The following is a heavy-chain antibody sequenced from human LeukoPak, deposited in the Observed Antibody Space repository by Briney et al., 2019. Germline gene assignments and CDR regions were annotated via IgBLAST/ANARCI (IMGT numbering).Heavy chain of an antibody. CDR2: IILIFGTA. CDR3: AREMDYGGTYFDY. Sequence: SVKVSCKASGGTFSSYAISWVRQAPGQGLEWMGGIILIFGTANYAQKFQGRVTITADESTSTAYMELSSLRSEDTAVYYCAREMDYGGTYFDYWGQGTLVTVSS. D-gene: IGHD4-23*01. J-gene: IGHJ4*02. CDR1: GGTFSSYA. V-gene: IGHV1-69*13.